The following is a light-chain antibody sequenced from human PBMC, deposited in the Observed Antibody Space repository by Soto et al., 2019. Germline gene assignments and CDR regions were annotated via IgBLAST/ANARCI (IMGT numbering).Light chain of an antibody. CDR2: LGS. J-gene: IGKJ4*01. CDR1: QSLLHSNGYNY. CDR3: MQALQTPLT. Sequence: DIVMTQSPLSLPVTPGEPASISCRSSQSLLHSNGYNYLDWYLQKPGQSPQLLIYLGSNRASGGPDRFSGRGSGTDFTLKISRVEADDVGVYYCMQALQTPLTFGGGNKVEIK. V-gene: IGKV2-28*01.